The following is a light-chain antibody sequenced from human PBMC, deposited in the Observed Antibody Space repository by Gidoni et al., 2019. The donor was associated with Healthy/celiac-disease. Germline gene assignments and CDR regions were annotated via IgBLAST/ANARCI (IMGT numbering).Light chain of an antibody. CDR2: DSS. CDR3: QQRSNWRT. CDR1: QSVSSY. Sequence: EIVLTQSPATLSLSPGESATLSCRASQSVSSYLAWYQQKPGQAPRLLIDDSSNRAPGIPARFSGSGSGTDFTLTSSSLEPEDSAVYYCQQRSNWRTFGQGTKVEIK. V-gene: IGKV3-11*01. J-gene: IGKJ1*01.